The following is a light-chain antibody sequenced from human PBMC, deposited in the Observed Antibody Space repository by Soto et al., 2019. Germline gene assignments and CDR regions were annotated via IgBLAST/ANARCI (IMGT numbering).Light chain of an antibody. CDR1: SSDVGGYNY. J-gene: IGLJ1*01. V-gene: IGLV2-14*01. Sequence: QSVLAQPASMSGSPGQSITISWTGTSSDVGGYNYVSWYQQHPGKAPKLMIYEVSNRPSGVSNRFSGSKSGNTASLTISGLQAEDEADYYCSSYTSSSTLVFGTGTKVTVL. CDR3: SSYTSSSTLV. CDR2: EVS.